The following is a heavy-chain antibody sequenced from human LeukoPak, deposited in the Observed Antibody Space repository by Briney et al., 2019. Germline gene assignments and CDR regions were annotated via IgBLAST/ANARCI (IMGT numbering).Heavy chain of an antibody. CDR2: IYPGDSDT. D-gene: IGHD6-19*01. J-gene: IGHJ4*02. CDR1: GYSFNSYW. V-gene: IGHV5-51*01. CDR3: ARRGSSGWEFFDY. Sequence: GESLKISCKGSGYSFNSYWIGWVRPMPGKGLEWMGIIYPGDSDTRYSPSFQGQVTFSADKSISTAYLQWSSLKASDTAMFYCARRGSSGWEFFDYWGQGTLVTVSS.